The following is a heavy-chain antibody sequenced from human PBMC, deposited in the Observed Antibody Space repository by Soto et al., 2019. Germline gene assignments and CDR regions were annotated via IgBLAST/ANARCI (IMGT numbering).Heavy chain of an antibody. J-gene: IGHJ4*02. V-gene: IGHV4-30-2*01. CDR3: ARGPLLGR. CDR1: GGSISSGGYS. D-gene: IGHD3-16*01. Sequence: SETLSLTCAVSGGSISSGGYSWSWIRQPPGKGLEWIGYIYHSGSTYYNPSLKSRVTISVDRSKNQFSLKLSSVTAADTAVYYCARGPLLGRWGQGTRVTVSS. CDR2: IYHSGST.